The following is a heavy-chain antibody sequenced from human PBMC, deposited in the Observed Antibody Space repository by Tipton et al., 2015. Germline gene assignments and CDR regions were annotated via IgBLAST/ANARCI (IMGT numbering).Heavy chain of an antibody. CDR3: ARGVGYTYEGGIDY. J-gene: IGHJ4*01. D-gene: IGHD5-12*01. CDR1: GDSITSNY. V-gene: IGHV4-59*01. Sequence: TLSLTCTVSGDSITSNYWSWIRQPPGKGLEWIGYIRYPWHTSYNASLKSRVIISMDTSKNQFSLNLTSVSAADTAIYYCARGVGYTYEGGIDYWGHGILVTVSS. CDR2: IRYPWHT.